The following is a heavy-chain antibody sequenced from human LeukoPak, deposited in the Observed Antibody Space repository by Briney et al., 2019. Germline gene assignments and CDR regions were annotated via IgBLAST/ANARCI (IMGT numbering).Heavy chain of an antibody. CDR1: GGSISSYY. D-gene: IGHD2-15*01. J-gene: IGHJ5*02. CDR3: ARDLQDVVVVAATLGNWFDP. Sequence: PSGTLSLTCTVSGGSISSYYWSWIRQPAGKGLECIGRIYTSGSTNYNPSLKSRVNMSVDTSKNQFSLKLSSVAAADTAVYYCARDLQDVVVVAATLGNWFDPWGQGTLVTVSS. CDR2: IYTSGST. V-gene: IGHV4-4*07.